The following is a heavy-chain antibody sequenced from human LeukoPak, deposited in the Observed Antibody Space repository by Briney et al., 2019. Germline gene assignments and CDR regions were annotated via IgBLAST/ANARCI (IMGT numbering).Heavy chain of an antibody. CDR2: INPNSGGT. J-gene: IGHJ4*02. CDR1: GYTFTGYY. V-gene: IGHV1-2*02. Sequence: GASVKVSCKASGYTFTGYYMHWVRQAPGQGPEWMGWINPNSGGTNYARKFQGRVTMTRDTSISTAYMELSRLRSDDTAVYYCARDRSRDGYDQGFDYWGQGTLVTVSS. CDR3: ARDRSRDGYDQGFDY. D-gene: IGHD5-24*01.